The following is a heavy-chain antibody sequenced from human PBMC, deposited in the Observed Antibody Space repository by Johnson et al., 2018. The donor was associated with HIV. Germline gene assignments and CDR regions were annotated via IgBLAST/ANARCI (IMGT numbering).Heavy chain of an antibody. V-gene: IGHV3-11*04. D-gene: IGHD2-21*01. Sequence: QMLLVESGGGLVKAGGSLRLSCAASGFTFSDHYMTWIRQAPGKGLECISSISSSGRPTYYVDSVKCRFTIPRNNVQNSMLLQMNSLRAEDTAVYYCAKGLHIVVEGDAFDIWGQGTMVTVSS. J-gene: IGHJ3*02. CDR3: AKGLHIVVEGDAFDI. CDR1: GFTFSDHY. CDR2: ISSSGRPT.